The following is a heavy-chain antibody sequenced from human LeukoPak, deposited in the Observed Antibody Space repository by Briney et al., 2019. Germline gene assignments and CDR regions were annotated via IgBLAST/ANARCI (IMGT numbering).Heavy chain of an antibody. D-gene: IGHD3-10*01. CDR1: GYTLTELS. CDR2: FDPEDGET. CDR3: ARDPAYYGSGSYLLSMLRVQMVSYGMDV. V-gene: IGHV1-24*01. Sequence: ASVKVSCKVSGYTLTELSMHWVRQAPGKGLEWMGGFDPEDGETIYAQKFQGRVTITADKSTSTAYMELSGLRSEDTAVYYCARDPAYYGSGSYLLSMLRVQMVSYGMDVWGQGTTVTVSS. J-gene: IGHJ6*02.